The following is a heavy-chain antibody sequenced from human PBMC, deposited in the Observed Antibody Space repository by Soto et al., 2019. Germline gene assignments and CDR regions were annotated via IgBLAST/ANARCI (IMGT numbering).Heavy chain of an antibody. D-gene: IGHD3-16*01. CDR1: GGSFSGFH. V-gene: IGHV4-34*01. CDR2: IDSYGDT. CDR3: ARGRYDYTWASLRNYFDY. Sequence: PSETLSLTCDVIGGSFSGFHWTWIRQPPGGGLEWIGEIDSYGDTNYNLSLRGRVTISLDLSNSQFSLSLRSVTAADTAVYYCARGRYDYTWASLRNYFDYLGQGTPVTVSS. J-gene: IGHJ4*02.